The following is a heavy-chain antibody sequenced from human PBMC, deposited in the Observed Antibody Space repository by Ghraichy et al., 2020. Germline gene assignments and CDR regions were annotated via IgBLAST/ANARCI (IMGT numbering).Heavy chain of an antibody. V-gene: IGHV3-23*01. CDR2: ISDSGGNT. J-gene: IGHJ4*02. CDR3: TKEVSSFDY. CDR1: GFTFSNHA. Sequence: GVLNLSCAASGFTFSNHAMNWVRQAPGKGLEWVSAISDSGGNTYYADSVKGRFTISRDNSKNTLYLQMNSLRAEDSALYYCTKEVSSFDYWGQGTLVTVSS.